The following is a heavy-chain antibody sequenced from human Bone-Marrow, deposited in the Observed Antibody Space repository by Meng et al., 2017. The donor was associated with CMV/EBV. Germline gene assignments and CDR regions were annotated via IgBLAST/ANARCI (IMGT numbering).Heavy chain of an antibody. Sequence: GGTFRSYAISWVRQAPGQGLEWMGGIIPILGIANYAQKFQGRVTITADKSTSTAYMELSSLRSEDTAVYYCARVRYYYDSSGYAFDIWGQGTMVTVSS. D-gene: IGHD3-22*01. V-gene: IGHV1-69*10. J-gene: IGHJ3*02. CDR2: IIPILGIA. CDR1: GGTFRSYA. CDR3: ARVRYYYDSSGYAFDI.